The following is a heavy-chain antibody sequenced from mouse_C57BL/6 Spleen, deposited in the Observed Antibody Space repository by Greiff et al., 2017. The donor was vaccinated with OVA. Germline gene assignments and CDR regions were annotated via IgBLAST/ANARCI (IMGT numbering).Heavy chain of an antibody. D-gene: IGHD2-5*01. J-gene: IGHJ4*01. Sequence: VQLQQPGAELVKPGASVKLSCKASGYTFTRYWMHWVKQRPGRGLEWIGRIDPNSGGTKYNEKFKSKATLTVDKPSSTAYMQLSSLTSEDSAVYYCAREDSNLYYYAMDYWGQGTSVTVSS. CDR1: GYTFTRYW. CDR3: AREDSNLYYYAMDY. CDR2: IDPNSGGT. V-gene: IGHV1-72*01.